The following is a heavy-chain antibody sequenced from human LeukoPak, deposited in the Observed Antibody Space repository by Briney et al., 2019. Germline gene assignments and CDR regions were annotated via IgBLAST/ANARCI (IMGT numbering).Heavy chain of an antibody. D-gene: IGHD3-22*01. J-gene: IGHJ4*02. CDR3: ARDADSSGYYFDY. Sequence: SETLSLTCAVYGGSFSGYYWSWIRQPPGKGLEWIGEINHSGSTNYNPSLKSRVTISVDTSKNQFSLKLSSVTAADTAVYYCARDADSSGYYFDYWGQGTLVTVSS. CDR2: INHSGST. V-gene: IGHV4-34*01. CDR1: GGSFSGYY.